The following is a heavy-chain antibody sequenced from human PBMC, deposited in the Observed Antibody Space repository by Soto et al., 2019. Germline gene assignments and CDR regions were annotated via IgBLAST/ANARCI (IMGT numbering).Heavy chain of an antibody. J-gene: IGHJ4*02. CDR1: GASTVSHYH. D-gene: IGHD6-19*01. CDR2: IFNSGTT. V-gene: IGHV4-31*02. CDR3: ALALGPPTGLDY. Sequence: SETLSLTCSVSGASTVSHYHWTWIRQPPGKGLEWMGYIFNSGTTFYNPSLTSRLSISMDTSGNHFSLELRSVTAADTAVYYCALALGPPTGLDYWGQGPLVTVSS.